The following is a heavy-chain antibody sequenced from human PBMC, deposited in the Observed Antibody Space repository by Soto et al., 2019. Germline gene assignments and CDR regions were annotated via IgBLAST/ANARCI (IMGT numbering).Heavy chain of an antibody. J-gene: IGHJ6*02. CDR2: ITTTSSTM. CDR1: GFIFSDYS. Sequence: GGSLRLSCTPSGFIFSDYSMNWVRQAPGKGLEWISYITTTSSTMYYADSVKGRFTISRDNAKNSLYLQMNSLRDEDTAVYYCARDSSGRQYYGMDVRGQGTTVTVAS. CDR3: ARDSSGRQYYGMDV. V-gene: IGHV3-48*02. D-gene: IGHD3-22*01.